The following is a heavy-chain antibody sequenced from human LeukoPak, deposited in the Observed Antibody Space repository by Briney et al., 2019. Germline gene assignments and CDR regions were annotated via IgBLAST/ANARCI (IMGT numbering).Heavy chain of an antibody. D-gene: IGHD3-16*02. CDR1: GFTFSSYS. CDR3: ARGARYRRPYYMDV. V-gene: IGHV3-21*01. J-gene: IGHJ6*03. CDR2: ITSGISYI. Sequence: GGSLRPSWAASGFTFSSYSRSWGRQARGRGLGWVSFITSGISYIYYAHSVKGRFTISRDNAKNSPYLQMNSLRAEDTAVYYCARGARYRRPYYMDVWGKGTTLTVSS.